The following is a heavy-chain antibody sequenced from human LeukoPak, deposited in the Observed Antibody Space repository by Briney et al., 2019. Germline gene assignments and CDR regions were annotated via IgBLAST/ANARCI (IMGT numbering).Heavy chain of an antibody. D-gene: IGHD4-17*01. CDR2: ISAYNGNT. Sequence: ASVKVSCKASGYTFTSYGISWVRQAPGQGLEWMGWISAYNGNTNYAQKLQGRVTMTTDTSTSTAYMELRSLRSDDTAVYYCARVTNYGDPPFNWFDPWGQGTLVTVSS. V-gene: IGHV1-18*01. J-gene: IGHJ5*02. CDR3: ARVTNYGDPPFNWFDP. CDR1: GYTFTSYG.